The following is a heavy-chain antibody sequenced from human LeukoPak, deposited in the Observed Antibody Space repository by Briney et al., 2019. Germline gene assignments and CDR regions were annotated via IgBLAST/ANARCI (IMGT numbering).Heavy chain of an antibody. CDR3: ARVRDGYNDAFDI. V-gene: IGHV1-46*01. Sequence: ASVKVSCNASEYTFTSYYMHWVRQAPGQGLEWMGVFNTSGGSTSYAQKLQGRVTMTRDTSTRTVYMELSSLRSEDTAVYYCARVRDGYNDAFDIWGQGTMVIVSS. CDR2: FNTSGGST. D-gene: IGHD5-24*01. J-gene: IGHJ3*02. CDR1: EYTFTSYY.